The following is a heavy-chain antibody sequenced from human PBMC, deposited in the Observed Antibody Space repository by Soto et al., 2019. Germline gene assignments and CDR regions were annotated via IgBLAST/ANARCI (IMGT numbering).Heavy chain of an antibody. CDR1: GGTFSSYA. CDR2: IIPIFGTA. Sequence: ASVKVSCKASGGTFSSYAISWVRQAPGQGLEWMGGIIPIFGTANYAQKFQGRVTITADESTSTAYMELSSLRSEDTAVYYCARDLDPYYYDSSGSGIFDYWGQGTLVTVSS. D-gene: IGHD3-22*01. CDR3: ARDLDPYYYDSSGSGIFDY. J-gene: IGHJ4*02. V-gene: IGHV1-69*13.